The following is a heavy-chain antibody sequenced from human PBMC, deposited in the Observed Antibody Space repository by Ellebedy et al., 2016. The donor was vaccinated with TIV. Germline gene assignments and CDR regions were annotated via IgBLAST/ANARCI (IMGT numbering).Heavy chain of an antibody. D-gene: IGHD3-10*01. J-gene: IGHJ6*02. Sequence: GESLKISCAASGFTFSSYSMNWARQAPGKGLEWISFIGSSSSTIYYADSVKGRFTISRDNAKNTLDLQMRSLRAEDTAVYYCARLLGEMGSYYGMDVWGQGTTVTVSS. CDR1: GFTFSSYS. CDR2: IGSSSSTI. CDR3: ARLLGEMGSYYGMDV. V-gene: IGHV3-48*01.